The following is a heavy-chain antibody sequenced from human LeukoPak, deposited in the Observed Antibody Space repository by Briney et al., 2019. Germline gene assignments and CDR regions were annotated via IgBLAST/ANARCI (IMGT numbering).Heavy chain of an antibody. Sequence: PGGSLRLSCAASGFTFSSYGMSWVRQAPGKGLEWVSAISGSGGSTYYADSVRGRFTISRDNAKNSLYLQMNSLRAEDTAVYYCASIQDQLEPYDYWGQGTLVTVSS. V-gene: IGHV3-23*01. CDR3: ASIQDQLEPYDY. CDR2: ISGSGGST. CDR1: GFTFSSYG. J-gene: IGHJ4*02. D-gene: IGHD2-2*01.